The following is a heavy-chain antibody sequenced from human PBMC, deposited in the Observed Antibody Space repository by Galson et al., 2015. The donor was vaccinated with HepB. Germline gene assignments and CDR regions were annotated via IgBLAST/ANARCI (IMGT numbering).Heavy chain of an antibody. CDR2: IDPSDSYT. V-gene: IGHV5-10-1*01. Sequence: QSGAEVKKPGESLRISCEGSGYSLTTHWITWVRQMPGKGLECMGRIDPSDSYTNYSPSFQGHVTISADKSISTAYLQWSSLKASDTALYYCARTYGSGSNDWYFDVWGRGTLVTVSS. CDR1: GYSLTTHW. CDR3: ARTYGSGSNDWYFDV. D-gene: IGHD3-10*01. J-gene: IGHJ2*01.